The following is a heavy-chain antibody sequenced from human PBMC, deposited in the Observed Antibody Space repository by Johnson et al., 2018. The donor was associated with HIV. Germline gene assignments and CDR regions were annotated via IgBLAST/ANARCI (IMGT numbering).Heavy chain of an antibody. V-gene: IGHV3-66*02. D-gene: IGHD3-16*01. CDR2: IYSGGST. CDR1: GFTVSSNY. Sequence: VQLVESGGGLVQPGGSLRLSCSASGFTVSSNYMSWVRQAPGKGLEWVSVIYSGGSTYYADSVKGRFTISRDNSKKTLDLQLNSLRAEDAAVYYCAKPPSMGADAFDIWGQGTMVTVSS. J-gene: IGHJ3*02. CDR3: AKPPSMGADAFDI.